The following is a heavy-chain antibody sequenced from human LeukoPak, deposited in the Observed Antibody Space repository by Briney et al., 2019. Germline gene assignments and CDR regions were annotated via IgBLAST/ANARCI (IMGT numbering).Heavy chain of an antibody. CDR3: ARDFEDYYDRSGSYYFDY. J-gene: IGHJ4*02. D-gene: IGHD3-22*01. Sequence: SETLSFTCTVYGVSISSYNWGWIRQPPGKGLEWSGRIYTSESTNYNHSLSRGTTTTVATSNTQFSLKLSSVTAADTAVYYCARDFEDYYDRSGSYYFDYWGQGTLVTVS. V-gene: IGHV4-4*07. CDR1: GVSISSYN. CDR2: IYTSEST.